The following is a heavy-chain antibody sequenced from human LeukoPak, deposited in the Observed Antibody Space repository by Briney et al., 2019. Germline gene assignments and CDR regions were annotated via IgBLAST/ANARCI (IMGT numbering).Heavy chain of an antibody. D-gene: IGHD3-22*01. J-gene: IGHJ1*01. Sequence: PGGSLRLSCAASGFTFDDYAMHWVRQAPGKGLEWVSGIRWDSGHTGYADSVKGRFTISRDNAKNSLHLQMNSLRPEDTALYYCAKADSSGYYSAEYFQHWGQGTLVAVSS. CDR2: IRWDSGHT. CDR3: AKADSSGYYSAEYFQH. CDR1: GFTFDDYA. V-gene: IGHV3-9*01.